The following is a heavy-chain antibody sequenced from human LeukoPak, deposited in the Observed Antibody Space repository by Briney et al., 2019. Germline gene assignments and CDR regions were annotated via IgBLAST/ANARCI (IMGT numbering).Heavy chain of an antibody. CDR3: ARDDYRGVTNFDP. CDR2: ISYTGNT. V-gene: IGHV4-59*01. CDR1: GGSISPYF. J-gene: IGHJ5*02. Sequence: SETLSLTCTVSGGSISPYFWSWIRQPPGKGLEWIGYISYTGNTNYNPSLKSRVTISVDTSKNQFSLQLTSVTAADTAVYYCARDDYRGVTNFDPWGQGTLVTVSS. D-gene: IGHD3-10*01.